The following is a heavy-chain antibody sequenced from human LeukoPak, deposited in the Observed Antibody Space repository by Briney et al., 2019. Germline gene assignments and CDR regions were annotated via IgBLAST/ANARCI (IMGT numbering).Heavy chain of an antibody. CDR3: AEDPAIAVAANDY. V-gene: IGHV3-23*01. CDR1: GFTFSSYA. Sequence: GGSLRLSCAASGFTFSSYAMSWVRQAPGKGLEWVSAISGSGGSTYYADSVKGRFTISRDNSKNTLYLQMNSLRAEDTAVYYCAEDPAIAVAANDYWGQGTLVTVSS. D-gene: IGHD6-19*01. CDR2: ISGSGGST. J-gene: IGHJ4*02.